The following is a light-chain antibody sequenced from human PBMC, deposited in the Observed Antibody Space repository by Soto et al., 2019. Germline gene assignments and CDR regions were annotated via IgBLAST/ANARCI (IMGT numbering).Light chain of an antibody. CDR1: QSVLYTSNNKNY. CDR3: QQYYSTPIT. Sequence: DIVMTQSPDSLAVSPGERATINCKSSQSVLYTSNNKNYLAWYQQKAGQPPKLLLYWASTRESGVPDRFSGRGSGTDFTLTISSLQAEDVAVYYCQQYYSTPITFGQGTRLEIK. V-gene: IGKV4-1*01. J-gene: IGKJ5*01. CDR2: WAS.